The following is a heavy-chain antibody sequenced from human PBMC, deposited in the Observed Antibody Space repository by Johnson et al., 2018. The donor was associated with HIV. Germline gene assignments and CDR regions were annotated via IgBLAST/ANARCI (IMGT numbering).Heavy chain of an antibody. Sequence: QVQLVESGGGVVQPGRSLRLSCAASGFTFSSYAMHWVRQAPGKGLAWVAVISYDGSNKYYADSVQGRFPISSDNSKNTLYLQMNSLRAEDTALYYCAKDTHTGYTSSWYDRGAFDIWGQGTMVTVSS. CDR2: ISYDGSNK. V-gene: IGHV3-30*04. J-gene: IGHJ3*02. D-gene: IGHD6-13*01. CDR1: GFTFSSYA. CDR3: AKDTHTGYTSSWYDRGAFDI.